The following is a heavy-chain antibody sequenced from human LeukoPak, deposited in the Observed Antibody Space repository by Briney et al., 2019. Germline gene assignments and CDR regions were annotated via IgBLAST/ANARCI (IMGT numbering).Heavy chain of an antibody. Sequence: GGSLRLSCAASGFTFSSYVMHWVRQAPGKGLEWVAFIRYDGSNKYYSDSVKGRFTISRDNSKNTLYLQMNTLTAEDTAMYYCGKDGYNLASYYYYYMDVWGKGTTVTVSS. CDR3: GKDGYNLASYYYYYMDV. J-gene: IGHJ6*03. CDR1: GFTFSSYV. CDR2: IRYDGSNK. D-gene: IGHD5-24*01. V-gene: IGHV3-30*02.